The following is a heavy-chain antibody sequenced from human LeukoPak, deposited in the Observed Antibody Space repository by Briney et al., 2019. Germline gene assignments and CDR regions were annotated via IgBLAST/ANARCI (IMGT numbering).Heavy chain of an antibody. CDR2: VYYTGST. CDR1: GGSISSALYH. D-gene: IGHD5-12*01. Sequence: SETLSLTCTVSGGSISSALYHWGWIRQPPGKNLEWLGSVYYTGSTHNNPSLKSRVTISVDTSKNQFSLKLNSVTAADTAVYYCARGGYSGYDSRRVLGEFGPWGQGTLVTVSS. CDR3: ARGGYSGYDSRRVLGEFGP. J-gene: IGHJ5*02. V-gene: IGHV4-39*07.